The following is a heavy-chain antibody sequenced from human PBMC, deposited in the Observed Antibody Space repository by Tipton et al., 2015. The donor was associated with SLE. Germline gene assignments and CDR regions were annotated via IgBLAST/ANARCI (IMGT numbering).Heavy chain of an antibody. CDR3: ARERECIAGVCYMGGAY. Sequence: QLVQSGAEVKKPGASVKVSCKASGYTFNYYGISWVRQAPGQGLEWMGWISADNGNTNSAEKFQDRLTMTTDTSTSTAYMELRSLRSDDTAVYFCARERECIAGVCYMGGAYWGQGTLVTVSS. CDR2: ISADNGNT. V-gene: IGHV1-18*01. J-gene: IGHJ4*02. D-gene: IGHD2-8*02. CDR1: GYTFNYYG.